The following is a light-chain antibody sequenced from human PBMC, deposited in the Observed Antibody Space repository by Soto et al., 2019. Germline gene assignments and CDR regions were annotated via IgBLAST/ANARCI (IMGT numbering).Light chain of an antibody. Sequence: DIQMTQSPSSLSASVGDRVTITCRASPALRNALGWYQQRQRKAHMRLSYASSSLQIGVPSRFRGSRFGTEFSLTICSLQTEDFPTSYWLQHNSDPWAFGQGTKVEIK. CDR3: LQHNSDPWA. V-gene: IGKV1-17*01. CDR1: PALRNA. CDR2: ASS. J-gene: IGKJ1*01.